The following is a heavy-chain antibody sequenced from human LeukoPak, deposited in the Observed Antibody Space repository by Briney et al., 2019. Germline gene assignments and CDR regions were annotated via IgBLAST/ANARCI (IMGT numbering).Heavy chain of an antibody. Sequence: GASVRVSCKASGYTFTSYYIHWVRQAPGQGLEWMGIINPTGGSTTYAQKFQGRVTMTRDTSTSTVYMELSSLRSEDTAVYYCARGGFYGSGSYTFDPWGQGTLVTVSS. V-gene: IGHV1-46*01. CDR2: INPTGGST. CDR3: ARGGFYGSGSYTFDP. J-gene: IGHJ5*02. CDR1: GYTFTSYY. D-gene: IGHD3-10*01.